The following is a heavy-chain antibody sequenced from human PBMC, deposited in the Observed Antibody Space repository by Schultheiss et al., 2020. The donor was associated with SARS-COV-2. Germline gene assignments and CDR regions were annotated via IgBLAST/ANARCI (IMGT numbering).Heavy chain of an antibody. J-gene: IGHJ4*02. D-gene: IGHD4-17*01. CDR2: IYSCGST. Sequence: GGSLRLSCAASGFTFSSYWMSWVRQAPGKGLEWVSVIYSCGSTYYADSVKGRFTISRDNSKNTLYLQMSSLRAEDTAVYYCVRGYGDYSDYWGQGTLVTVSS. CDR1: GFTFSSYW. V-gene: IGHV3-66*01. CDR3: VRGYGDYSDY.